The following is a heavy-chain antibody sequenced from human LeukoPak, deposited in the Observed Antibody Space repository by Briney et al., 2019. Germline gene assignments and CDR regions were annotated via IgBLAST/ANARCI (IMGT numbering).Heavy chain of an antibody. CDR3: ARDSIIAVAGIASGGDYYYYYMDV. CDR2: ISSSSSYI. D-gene: IGHD6-19*01. V-gene: IGHV3-21*01. Sequence: PGGSLRLSCAASGFTFSSYSMNWVRQAPGKGLEWVSSISSSSSYIYYADSVRGRFTISRDNAKNSLYLQMNSLRAEDTAVYYCARDSIIAVAGIASGGDYYYYYMDVWGKGTTVTVSS. CDR1: GFTFSSYS. J-gene: IGHJ6*03.